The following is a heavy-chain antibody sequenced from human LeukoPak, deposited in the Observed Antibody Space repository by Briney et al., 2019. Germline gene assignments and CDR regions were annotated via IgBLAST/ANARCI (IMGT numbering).Heavy chain of an antibody. V-gene: IGHV3-7*01. CDR3: AGSSWHDY. Sequence: GGSLRLSCAASRFTFSSYWMSWVRQAPGKGLEWVANIKQDGSEKYYVDSVKGRFTISRDNAKNSLYLQMNSLRAEDTAVYYCAGSSWHDYWGQGTLVTVSS. J-gene: IGHJ4*02. CDR2: IKQDGSEK. CDR1: RFTFSSYW. D-gene: IGHD6-13*01.